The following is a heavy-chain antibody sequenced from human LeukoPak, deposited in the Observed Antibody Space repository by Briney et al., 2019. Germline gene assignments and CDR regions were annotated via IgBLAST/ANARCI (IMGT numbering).Heavy chain of an antibody. Sequence: PSETLSLTCTVSGGSISSSSYYWGWIRRPPGKGLEWIGSIYYSGSTYYNPSLKSRVTISVDTSKNQFSLKLSSVTAADTAVYYCARAGGSYTFDYWGQGTLVTVSS. J-gene: IGHJ4*02. V-gene: IGHV4-39*07. D-gene: IGHD1-26*01. CDR1: GGSISSSSYY. CDR3: ARAGGSYTFDY. CDR2: IYYSGST.